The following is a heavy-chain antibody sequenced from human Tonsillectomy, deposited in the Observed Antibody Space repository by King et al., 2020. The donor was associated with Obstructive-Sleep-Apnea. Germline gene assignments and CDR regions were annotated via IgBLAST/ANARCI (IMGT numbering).Heavy chain of an antibody. D-gene: IGHD2-21*01. J-gene: IGHJ4*02. CDR2: ISSRSSYI. CDR3: ARDEGSTYYYFDY. V-gene: IGHV3-21*01. CDR1: GFTFSSYN. Sequence: VQLVESGGGLVKPGGSLRLSCAASGFTFSSYNMNWVRQAPGKGLEWVSSISSRSSYIDYGDSVKGRFTISRDNAKNSLFLEMNSLRAEDTAVYYCARDEGSTYYYFDYWGQGALVTVSS.